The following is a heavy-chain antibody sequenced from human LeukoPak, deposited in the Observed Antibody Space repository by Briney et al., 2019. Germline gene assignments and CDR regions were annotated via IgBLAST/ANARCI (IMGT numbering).Heavy chain of an antibody. V-gene: IGHV4-4*07. CDR2: IHTSGST. J-gene: IGHJ4*02. CDR3: ARGFAASGGFYYFDY. D-gene: IGHD3-3*01. Sequence: SETLSLTCTVSGGSIGPYYWSWIRQPAGKGLEWIGRIHTSGSTDYNPSLKSRVTLSLDTSKSQLSLRLISVTAADTALYYCARGFAASGGFYYFDYWGQGIQVTVFS. CDR1: GGSIGPYY.